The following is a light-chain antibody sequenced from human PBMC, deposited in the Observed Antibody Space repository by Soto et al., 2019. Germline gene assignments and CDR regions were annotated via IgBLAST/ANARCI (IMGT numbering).Light chain of an antibody. CDR1: QTISRS. J-gene: IGKJ1*01. CDR3: QQSYSDSWA. V-gene: IGKV1-5*03. CDR2: EAS. Sequence: QVTQSPSSLSVSVGDRVTITCRASQTISRSLAWYQQKPGKAPKFLIYEASRLETGVPSRFSGSGSETEFTLTISSLQPEDFATYYCQQSYSDSWAFGQGTKVDI.